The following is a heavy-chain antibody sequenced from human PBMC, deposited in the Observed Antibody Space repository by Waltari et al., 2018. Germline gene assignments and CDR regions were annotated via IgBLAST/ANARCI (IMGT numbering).Heavy chain of an antibody. CDR1: GFTFSSYA. J-gene: IGHJ6*02. Sequence: EVQLLESGGGLVQPGGSLRLSCAASGFTFSSYAMSWVRQAPGKGLEWVSYISSSSRTIYYADSVKGRFTISRDNAKNSLYLQMNSLRAEDTAVYYCARDLGSYYGTYYYYYGMDVWGQGTTVTVSS. CDR3: ARDLGSYYGTYYYYYGMDV. CDR2: ISSSSRTI. D-gene: IGHD1-26*01. V-gene: IGHV3-48*01.